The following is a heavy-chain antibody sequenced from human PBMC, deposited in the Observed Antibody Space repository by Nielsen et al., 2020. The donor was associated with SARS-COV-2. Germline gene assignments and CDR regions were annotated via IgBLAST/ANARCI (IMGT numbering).Heavy chain of an antibody. CDR2: IRYDGSNK. D-gene: IGHD3-22*01. CDR1: GFTFSSYG. J-gene: IGHJ6*02. Sequence: GESLKISCAASGFTFSSYGMHWVRQAPGKGLEWVVFIRYDGSNKYYADSVKGRFTISRDNAKNSLYLQMNSLRAEDTAVYYCARDSSAYYYYGMDVWGQGTTVTVSS. CDR3: ARDSSAYYYYGMDV. V-gene: IGHV3-30*02.